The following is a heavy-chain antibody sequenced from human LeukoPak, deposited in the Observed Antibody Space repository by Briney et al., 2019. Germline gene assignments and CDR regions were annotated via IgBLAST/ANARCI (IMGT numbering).Heavy chain of an antibody. CDR1: GGSISSYY. CDR3: VRQLWLLSYMDV. J-gene: IGHJ6*03. CDR2: IYYSGST. Sequence: PSETLSLTCTVSGGSISSYYWSWIRQPPGKGLEWIGYIYYSGSTNYNPSLKSRVTISVDTSKNQFSLKLSSVTAADTAVYYCVRQLWLLSYMDVWGKGTTVTVSS. V-gene: IGHV4-59*12. D-gene: IGHD5-18*01.